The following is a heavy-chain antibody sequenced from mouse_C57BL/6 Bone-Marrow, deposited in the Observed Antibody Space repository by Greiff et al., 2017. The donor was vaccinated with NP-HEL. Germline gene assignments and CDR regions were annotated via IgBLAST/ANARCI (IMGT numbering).Heavy chain of an antibody. CDR2: FYPGSGSI. D-gene: IGHD2-12*01. CDR3: ARHEDRDYSTEAWFAY. CDR1: VYTFTEYT. J-gene: IGHJ3*01. Sequence: QVQLQQSGAELVKPGASVKLSCKASVYTFTEYTIHWVKQRSGQGLEWIGWFYPGSGSIKYNEKFKDKATLTADKSSSTVYMELSRLTSEDSAVYFCARHEDRDYSTEAWFAYWGQGTLVTVSA. V-gene: IGHV1-62-2*01.